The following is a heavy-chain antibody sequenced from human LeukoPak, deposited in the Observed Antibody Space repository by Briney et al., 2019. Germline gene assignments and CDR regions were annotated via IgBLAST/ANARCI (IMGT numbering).Heavy chain of an antibody. CDR3: ARDQYYGSGSYNKYYYYYMDV. Sequence: ASVKVSCKASGYTFTGYYMHWVRQAPGQGLEWMGIINPSGGSTSYAQKFQGRVTMTRDTSISTAYMELSRLRSDDTAVYYCARDQYYGSGSYNKYYYYYMDVWGKGTTVTVSS. J-gene: IGHJ6*03. V-gene: IGHV1-46*01. CDR2: INPSGGST. D-gene: IGHD3-10*01. CDR1: GYTFTGYY.